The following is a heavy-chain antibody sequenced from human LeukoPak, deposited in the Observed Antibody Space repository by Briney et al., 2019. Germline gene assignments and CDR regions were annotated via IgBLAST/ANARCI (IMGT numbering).Heavy chain of an antibody. J-gene: IGHJ6*02. CDR3: ATPRVYDSSGYLADYYYGMDV. Sequence: SVKVSCKASGGTFSSYTISWVRQAPGQGLEWMGRIIPILGIANYAQKFQGRVTITADKSTSTAYMELSSLRSEDTAVYYCATPRVYDSSGYLADYYYGMDVWGQGTTVTVSS. V-gene: IGHV1-69*02. D-gene: IGHD3-22*01. CDR1: GGTFSSYT. CDR2: IIPILGIA.